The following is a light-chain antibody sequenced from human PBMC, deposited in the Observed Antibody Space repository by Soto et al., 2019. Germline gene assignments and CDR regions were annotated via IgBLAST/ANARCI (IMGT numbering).Light chain of an antibody. CDR2: EVT. J-gene: IGLJ1*01. Sequence: QSVLAQPASVSGSPGQSITISCSGTSGDVGAYNYVAWYQQHPGKAPKLIIYEVTNRSSGVSYRFSASKSGNTASLTISGLHSEDEADYYCISYTGKSASYVFGTGTKVTV. CDR3: ISYTGKSASYV. V-gene: IGLV2-14*01. CDR1: SGDVGAYNY.